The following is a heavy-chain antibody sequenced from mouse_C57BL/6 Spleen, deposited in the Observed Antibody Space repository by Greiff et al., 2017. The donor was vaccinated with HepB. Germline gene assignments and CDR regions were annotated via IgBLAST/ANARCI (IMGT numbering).Heavy chain of an antibody. CDR2: INPYNGGT. Sequence: EVQGVESGPVLVKPGASVKMSCKASGYTFTDYYMNWVKQSHGKSLEWIGVINPYNGGTSSNQKFKGKATLTVDKSSSTAYMELNSLTSEDSAVYYCAREVLWSLWYFDVWGTGTTVTVSS. CDR1: GYTFTDYY. V-gene: IGHV1-19*01. D-gene: IGHD1-1*02. CDR3: AREVLWSLWYFDV. J-gene: IGHJ1*03.